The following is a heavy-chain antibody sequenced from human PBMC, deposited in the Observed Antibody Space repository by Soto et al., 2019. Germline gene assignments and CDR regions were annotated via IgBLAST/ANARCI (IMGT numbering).Heavy chain of an antibody. CDR1: GFTFGDYA. V-gene: IGHV3-49*04. CDR2: IRTRAYGGTT. J-gene: IGHJ5*02. Sequence: PGGSLRLSCTTSGFTFGDYALTWVRQAPGKGLEWVGFIRTRAYGGTTEYAASVKGRFTISRDDSKSIAYLQMNSLKTEDTAMYYCTRDFKPITSLGIRFDPWGQGTLVTVSS. CDR3: TRDFKPITSLGIRFDP. D-gene: IGHD1-20*01.